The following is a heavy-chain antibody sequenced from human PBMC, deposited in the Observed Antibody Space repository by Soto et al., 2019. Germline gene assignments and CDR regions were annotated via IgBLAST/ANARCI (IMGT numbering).Heavy chain of an antibody. CDR3: ARDQHYDFWSGFDY. J-gene: IGHJ4*02. CDR1: GFTFSSYE. V-gene: IGHV3-48*03. Sequence: GGSLRLSCAASGFTFSSYEMNWVRQAPGKGLEWVSDISSSGSTIYYADSVKGRFTISRDNAKNSLYLQMNSLRAEDTAVYYCARDQHYDFWSGFDYWGQGTLVTVSS. CDR2: ISSSGSTI. D-gene: IGHD3-3*01.